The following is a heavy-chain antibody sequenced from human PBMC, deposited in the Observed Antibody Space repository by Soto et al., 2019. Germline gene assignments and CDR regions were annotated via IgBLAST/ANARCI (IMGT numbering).Heavy chain of an antibody. CDR2: INPSGGST. CDR1: GYTFTSYY. V-gene: IGHV1-46*01. Sequence: ASVKVSCKTSGYTFTSYYMHWVRQAPGQGLEWMGIINPSGGSTSYAQKFQGRVTMTRDTSTSTVYMELSSLRSEDTAVYYCARASSSWGLVNYFDYWGQGTLVTVSS. CDR3: ARASSSWGLVNYFDY. D-gene: IGHD6-13*01. J-gene: IGHJ4*02.